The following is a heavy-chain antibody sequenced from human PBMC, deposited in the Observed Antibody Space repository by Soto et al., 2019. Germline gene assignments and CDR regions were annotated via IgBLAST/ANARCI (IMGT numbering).Heavy chain of an antibody. D-gene: IGHD6-25*01. CDR1: GGSISSGDYY. J-gene: IGHJ5*01. CDR3: GRATADIWFDS. V-gene: IGHV4-30-4*01. Sequence: SETLSLTCSVSGGSISSGDYYWSWIRQPPGKGLELIGYIYYRGGTNYNSSLKSRVTISVDTSKNQFSLKLNSVTAADTAVYYCGRATADIWFDSWGQGTLVTVSS. CDR2: IYYRGGT.